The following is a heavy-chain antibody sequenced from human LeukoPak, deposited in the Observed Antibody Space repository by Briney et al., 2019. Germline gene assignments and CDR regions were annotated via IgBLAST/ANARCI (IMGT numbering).Heavy chain of an antibody. CDR2: INPNSGGT. V-gene: IGHV1-2*02. D-gene: IGHD4-11*01. Sequence: ASVKVSCKASGYTFTGYYMHWVRQAPGQGLEWMGWINPNSGGTNYAQKLQGRVTMTTDTSTSTAYMELRSLRSDDTAVYYCARVDFYSNYGPQHWGQGTLVTVSS. J-gene: IGHJ1*01. CDR3: ARVDFYSNYGPQH. CDR1: GYTFTGYY.